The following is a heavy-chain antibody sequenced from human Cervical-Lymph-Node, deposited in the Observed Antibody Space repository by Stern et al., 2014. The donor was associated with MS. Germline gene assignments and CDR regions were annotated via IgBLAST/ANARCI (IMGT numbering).Heavy chain of an antibody. CDR1: GGSITNYY. D-gene: IGHD1-26*01. V-gene: IGHV4-59*01. CDR2: IYSSGST. J-gene: IGHJ6*02. Sequence: VQLVESGPGLVKPSGTLSLTCTVSGGSITNYYWSWIRQSPGKGLEWLGDIYSSGSTNYNPSLKSRVTISVDTSKNQFSLKLSSVTAADTAVYYCARVGRGGTYPWYFYYGMDVWGQGTTVTVSS. CDR3: ARVGRGGTYPWYFYYGMDV.